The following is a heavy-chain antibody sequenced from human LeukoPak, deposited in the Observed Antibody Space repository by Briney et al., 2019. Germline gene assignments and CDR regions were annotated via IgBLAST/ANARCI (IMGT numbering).Heavy chain of an antibody. D-gene: IGHD6-13*01. CDR2: ISGSGGST. Sequence: GGSLRLSCAASGFTFANYAMSWVRQGPGKGLEWVSTISGSGGSTYYADPVKGRFTISRDNSKNTLFLQMNSLRADDTAVYFCAKDQKSIAATGYDYWGQGTLVTVSS. CDR1: GFTFANYA. J-gene: IGHJ4*02. V-gene: IGHV3-23*01. CDR3: AKDQKSIAATGYDY.